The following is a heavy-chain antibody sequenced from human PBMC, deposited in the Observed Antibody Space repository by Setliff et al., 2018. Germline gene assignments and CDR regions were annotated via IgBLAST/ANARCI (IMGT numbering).Heavy chain of an antibody. D-gene: IGHD3-3*01. CDR3: ARQTIFVSDAFDI. V-gene: IGHV5-51*01. CDR2: IFPGNSDT. CDR1: GYSFTSYW. Sequence: PGESLKISCKGSGYSFTSYWIGWVRQMPWKGLEWMGIIFPGNSDTRYSPSFQGQVTISADKSISTAYLQWSSLKASDTAMYYCARQTIFVSDAFDIWGQGTMVTVSS. J-gene: IGHJ3*02.